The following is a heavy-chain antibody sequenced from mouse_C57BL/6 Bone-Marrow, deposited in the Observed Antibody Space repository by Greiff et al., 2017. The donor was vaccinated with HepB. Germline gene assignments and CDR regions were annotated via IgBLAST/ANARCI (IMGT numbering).Heavy chain of an antibody. J-gene: IGHJ3*01. CDR3: AISSVVAKGTWFAY. CDR2: IHPSDSDT. D-gene: IGHD1-1*01. CDR1: GYTFTSYW. V-gene: IGHV1-74*01. Sequence: QVQLQQPGAELVKPGASVKVSCKASGYTFTSYWMHWVKQRPGQGLEWIGRIHPSDSDTNYNQKFKGKATLTVDKSSSTAYMQLSSLTSEASAVYYYAISSVVAKGTWFAYWGQGTLVTVSA.